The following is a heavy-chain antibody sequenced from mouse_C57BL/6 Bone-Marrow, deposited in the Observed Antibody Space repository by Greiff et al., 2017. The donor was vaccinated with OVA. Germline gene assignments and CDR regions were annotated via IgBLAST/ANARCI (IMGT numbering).Heavy chain of an antibody. J-gene: IGHJ4*01. V-gene: IGHV5-16*01. Sequence: EVKLMESEGGLVQPGSSMTLSCTASGFTFSDSYMAWVRQVPEKGLEWVAHINYDGSSTYYLDSLKSRFLISRDNAKNILYLQMSSLKSEDTATYYCARDWMDDWGQGTSVTVSS. CDR2: INYDGSST. CDR1: GFTFSDSY. CDR3: ARDWMDD.